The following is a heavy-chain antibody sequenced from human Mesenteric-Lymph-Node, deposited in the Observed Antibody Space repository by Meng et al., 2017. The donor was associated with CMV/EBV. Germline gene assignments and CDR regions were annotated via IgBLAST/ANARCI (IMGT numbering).Heavy chain of an antibody. J-gene: IGHJ3*02. CDR2: IRYDGSNV. Sequence: YGLHWVRQAPGMGLEWVAIIRYDGSNVFYADSVKGRFTISRDNPKNTLYLEMNSLRVEDTAVYYCVKEFYEYAISLGVFDMWGQGTMVTVSS. CDR1: YG. CDR3: VKEFYEYAISLGVFDM. V-gene: IGHV3-30*02. D-gene: IGHD2-2*01.